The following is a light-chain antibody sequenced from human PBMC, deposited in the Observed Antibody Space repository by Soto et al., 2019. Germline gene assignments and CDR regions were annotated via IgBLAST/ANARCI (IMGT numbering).Light chain of an antibody. Sequence: IVMTQSPATLSVSPGERVTLSCRASENVGTNLAWYQQRPGQPPRLLIYGSSTRAAGISAAFIGSGSSTEFTLTISSLQAEDSAVYYCQQYNNWGLSIGGGTRVEIK. J-gene: IGKJ4*01. CDR3: QQYNNWGLS. CDR1: ENVGTN. CDR2: GSS. V-gene: IGKV3D-15*01.